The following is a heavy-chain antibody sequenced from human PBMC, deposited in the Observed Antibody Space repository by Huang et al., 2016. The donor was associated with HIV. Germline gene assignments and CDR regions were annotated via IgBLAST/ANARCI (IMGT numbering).Heavy chain of an antibody. J-gene: IGHJ5*02. CDR2: ISSSGGTI. Sequence: LLESGGGLVKPGGSLRLSCAASEFTVGDQCISWLRQAPGKGLEWVSYISSSGGTIQYADAVKGRVTVSRDIARNSVYLQMNRLRVEDTAVYYCAREWGSSGSPFDPWGQGTLVTVSS. CDR1: EFTVGDQC. CDR3: AREWGSSGSPFDP. D-gene: IGHD3-22*01. V-gene: IGHV3-11*04.